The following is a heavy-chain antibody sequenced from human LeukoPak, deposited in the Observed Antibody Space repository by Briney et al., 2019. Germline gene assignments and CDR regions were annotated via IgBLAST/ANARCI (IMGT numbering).Heavy chain of an antibody. CDR1: GYTFTGYY. CDR3: ARDWYGYGDYEGDY. J-gene: IGHJ4*02. CDR2: INLNSGGT. D-gene: IGHD4-17*01. V-gene: IGHV1-2*06. Sequence: ASVKVSCKASGYTFTGYYMHWVRQAPGQGLEWMGRINLNSGGTNYAQKFQGRVTMTRDTSISTAYMELSRLRSDDTAVYYCARDWYGYGDYEGDYWGQGTLVTVSS.